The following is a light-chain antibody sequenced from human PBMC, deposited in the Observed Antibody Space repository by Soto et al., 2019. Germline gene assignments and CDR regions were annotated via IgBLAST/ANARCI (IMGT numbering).Light chain of an antibody. CDR3: SPYTSSSTRV. J-gene: IGLJ1*01. V-gene: IGLV2-14*01. CDR1: SSDVGGYNY. CDR2: EVS. Sequence: QSALTQPASVSGSPGQSITISCTGTSSDVGGYNYVSWYQQHPGKAPKLMIYEVSNRPSGVSNRFSGSKSGNTASLTISGLQAEDGADYYCSPYTSSSTRVFGTGTKVTVL.